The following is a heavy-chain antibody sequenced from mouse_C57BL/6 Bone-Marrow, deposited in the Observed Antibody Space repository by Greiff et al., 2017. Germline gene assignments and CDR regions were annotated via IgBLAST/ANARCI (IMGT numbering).Heavy chain of an antibody. CDR2: ISNGGGST. J-gene: IGHJ4*01. CDR1: GFTFSDYY. CDR3: ASSYGSSGGYYYAMDY. V-gene: IGHV5-12*01. Sequence: EVQGVESGGGLVQPGGSLKLSCAASGFTFSDYYMYWVRQTPEKRLEWVAYISNGGGSTYYPDTVKGRFTISRDNAKNTLYLHMSRLKSEDPALYSCASSYGSSGGYYYAMDYWGQGTSVTVSS. D-gene: IGHD1-1*01.